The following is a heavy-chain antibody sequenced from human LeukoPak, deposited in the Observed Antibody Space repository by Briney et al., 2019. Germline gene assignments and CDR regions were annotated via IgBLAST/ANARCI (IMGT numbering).Heavy chain of an antibody. D-gene: IGHD6-13*01. Sequence: SETLSLTCAVYGGSFSGYYWSWIRQPPGKGLEWIGEINHSGSTNYNPSLKSRVTISVDTSKNQFSLKLSSVTAADTAVYYCATLYSSSWYYFDYWGQGTLVTVSS. V-gene: IGHV4-34*01. J-gene: IGHJ4*02. CDR2: INHSGST. CDR3: ATLYSSSWYYFDY. CDR1: GGSFSGYY.